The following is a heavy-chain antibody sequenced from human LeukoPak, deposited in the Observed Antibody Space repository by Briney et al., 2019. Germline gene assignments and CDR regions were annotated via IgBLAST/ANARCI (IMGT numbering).Heavy chain of an antibody. CDR3: ARDRNYGDERYYYGMDV. V-gene: IGHV1-2*02. D-gene: IGHD4-17*01. CDR2: INPNSGGT. Sequence: GASMKVSCKASGYTFTGYYMHWLRQAPGQGLEWMGWINPNSGGTNCAQKFQGRVTMTRDTSISTAYMELSRLRSDDTAVYYCARDRNYGDERYYYGMDVWGQGTTVTVSS. CDR1: GYTFTGYY. J-gene: IGHJ6*02.